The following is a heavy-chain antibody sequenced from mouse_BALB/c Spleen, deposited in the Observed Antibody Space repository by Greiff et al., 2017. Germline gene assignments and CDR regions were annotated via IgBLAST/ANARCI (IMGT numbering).Heavy chain of an antibody. CDR3: TRDGLRQVYAMDY. CDR2: ISSGGSYT. J-gene: IGHJ4*01. V-gene: IGHV5-6-4*01. CDR1: GFTFSSYT. Sequence: EVMLVESGGGLVKPGGSLKLSCAASGFTFSSYTMSWVRQTPEKRLEWVATISSGGSYTYYPDSVKGRFTISRDNAKNTLYLQMSSLKSEDTAMYYCTRDGLRQVYAMDYWGQGTSVTVSS. D-gene: IGHD2-4*01.